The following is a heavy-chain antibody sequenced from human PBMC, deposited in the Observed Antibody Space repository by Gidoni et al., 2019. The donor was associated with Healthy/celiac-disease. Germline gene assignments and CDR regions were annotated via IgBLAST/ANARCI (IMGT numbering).Heavy chain of an antibody. D-gene: IGHD5-12*01. V-gene: IGHV4-34*01. CDR2: INHSGST. J-gene: IGHJ4*02. CDR1: GGSFSGYY. Sequence: QVQLQQWGAGLLKPSETLSLTCAVYGGSFSGYYWSWIRPPPGKGLEWIGEINHSGSTNYNPSLKSRVTISVDTSKNQFSLKLSSVTAADTAVYYCARGRGYSGYDNLTWFDYWGQGTLVTVSS. CDR3: ARGRGYSGYDNLTWFDY.